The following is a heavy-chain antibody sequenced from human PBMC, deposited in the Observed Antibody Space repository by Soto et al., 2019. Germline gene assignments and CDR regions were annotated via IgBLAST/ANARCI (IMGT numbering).Heavy chain of an antibody. CDR2: ISYDGSNK. V-gene: IGHV3-30*03. CDR1: GFTFSSDC. Sequence: PGGSLRLSCAAPGFTFSSDCMHWVRQAPGKGLEWVAVISYDGSNKYYADSVKGRFTISRDSAKKSLYLEMNNLRAEDTALYRCTSDTYSFWSGPSFFPFWGQGTLVSVSS. CDR3: TSDTYSFWSGPSFFPF. D-gene: IGHD3-3*01. J-gene: IGHJ4*02.